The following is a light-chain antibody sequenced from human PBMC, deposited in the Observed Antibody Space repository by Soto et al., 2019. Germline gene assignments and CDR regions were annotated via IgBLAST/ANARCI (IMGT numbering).Light chain of an antibody. CDR1: QGISSW. Sequence: DIQMTQSPASVSASLGDRVTITCGASQGISSWLAWYQKKPGKAPNLLIYAASSLQSGVPSRFSGSESGTDFNLTISSLQPEDCAIYFCQQANSFPITFGQGTRLEIK. CDR2: AAS. CDR3: QQANSFPIT. V-gene: IGKV1-12*01. J-gene: IGKJ5*01.